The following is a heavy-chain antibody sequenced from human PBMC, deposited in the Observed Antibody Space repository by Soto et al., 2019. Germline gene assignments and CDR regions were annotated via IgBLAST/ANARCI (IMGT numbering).Heavy chain of an antibody. V-gene: IGHV3-23*01. J-gene: IGHJ4*02. D-gene: IGHD3-10*01. CDR2: INGGGGTT. CDR1: GFSFSGYT. Sequence: EVQLLESGGHLIQPGESLRLSCAASGFSFSGYTMNWVRQAQGKGLEWISGINGGGGTTYYADSVKGRFTISRDDSKNILYLQMNSPRADDTAVYFCVKDDGGSPSTPPLWGQGTLVTVSS. CDR3: VKDDGGSPSTPPL.